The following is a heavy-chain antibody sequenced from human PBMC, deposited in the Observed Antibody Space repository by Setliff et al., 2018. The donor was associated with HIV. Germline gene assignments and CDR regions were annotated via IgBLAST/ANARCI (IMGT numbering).Heavy chain of an antibody. Sequence: SETLSLTCAVSGFSISSGFCWGWVRQPPGKGLEWIESIYQSGSNYYNPSLKSRVTVSVDTSKNQYSRKMISVTAADTAMYYCAISIVGVNSERYWAQGTLVTVSS. J-gene: IGHJ4*02. D-gene: IGHD2-21*01. CDR3: AISIVGVNSERY. CDR2: IYQSGSN. CDR1: GFSISSGFC. V-gene: IGHV4-38-2*01.